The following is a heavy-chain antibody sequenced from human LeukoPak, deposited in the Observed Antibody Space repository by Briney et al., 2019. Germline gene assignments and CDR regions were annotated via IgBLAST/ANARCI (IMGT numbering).Heavy chain of an antibody. V-gene: IGHV3-7*03. CDR2: INQDGREK. CDR3: ARVGGCSGGSCSYYDL. J-gene: IGHJ4*02. CDR1: GFTSSAYW. D-gene: IGHD2-15*01. Sequence: PGGSLRLSCAASGFTSSAYWMSWVRQAPGKGLEWVANINQDGREKNYVDSVKGRFTISRDNAKNSLYLQMNSLRVEDTAVYYCARVGGCSGGSCSYYDLWGQGTLVTVSS.